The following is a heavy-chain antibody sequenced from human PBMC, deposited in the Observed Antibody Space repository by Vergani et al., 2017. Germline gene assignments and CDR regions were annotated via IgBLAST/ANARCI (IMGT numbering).Heavy chain of an antibody. Sequence: QVQLVESGGNLVQPGRSLRLSCAAAGFKFSNFGMHWVRQVPGKGLEWVAFISYNGGNQYYADSVQGRFTISRDNTKNILYLQMSSLRVEDTALYYCTRDVAVTHSSIWPLNYHYFMDVWGEGTTVTVSS. CDR3: TRDVAVTHSSIWPLNYHYFMDV. V-gene: IGHV3-33*05. CDR2: ISYNGGNQ. CDR1: GFKFSNFG. J-gene: IGHJ6*03. D-gene: IGHD6-13*01.